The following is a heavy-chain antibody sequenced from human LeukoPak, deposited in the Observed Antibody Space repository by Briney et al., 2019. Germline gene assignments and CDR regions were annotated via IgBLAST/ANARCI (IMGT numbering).Heavy chain of an antibody. CDR3: ARGISSGWRSNGMDV. CDR2: VYTSGST. Sequence: PSETLSLTCTVSGGSISSYYWSWIRQPAGKGLERIGRVYTSGSTNYNPSLKSRVTMSVDTSKNQFSLKLSSVTAADTAVYYCARGISSGWRSNGMDVWGQGTTVTVSS. V-gene: IGHV4-4*07. J-gene: IGHJ6*02. D-gene: IGHD6-19*01. CDR1: GGSISSYY.